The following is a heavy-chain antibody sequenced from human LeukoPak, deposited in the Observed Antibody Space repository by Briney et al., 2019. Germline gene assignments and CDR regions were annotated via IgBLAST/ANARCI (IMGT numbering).Heavy chain of an antibody. D-gene: IGHD4-23*01. CDR2: TDPSDSYT. CDR3: AGSRCDYGGSSLDC. Sequence: KRGASLITCTKSADSIINTYWNCGRRQLPGEGLEWMGTTDPSDSYTKYSPPFHGHVTISADKSISTAYLQWSGLQAADTAMYYCAGSRCDYGGSSLDCWGQGTLVTVSS. J-gene: IGHJ4*02. V-gene: IGHV5-10-1*01. CDR1: DSIINTYW.